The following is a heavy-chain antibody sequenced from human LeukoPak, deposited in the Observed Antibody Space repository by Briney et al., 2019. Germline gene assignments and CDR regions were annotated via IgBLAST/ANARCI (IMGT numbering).Heavy chain of an antibody. J-gene: IGHJ2*01. CDR3: ARSGGGSYWYFDL. V-gene: IGHV4-4*02. CDR2: IYYSGST. CDR1: GGSVSSSNW. Sequence: SGTLSLTCAVSGGSVSSSNWWTWVRQSPGKGLEWIGSIYYSGSTYYNPSLKSRVTISVDTSKNRFSLKLSSVTAADTAVYYCARSGGGSYWYFDLWGRGTLVTVSS. D-gene: IGHD2-8*02.